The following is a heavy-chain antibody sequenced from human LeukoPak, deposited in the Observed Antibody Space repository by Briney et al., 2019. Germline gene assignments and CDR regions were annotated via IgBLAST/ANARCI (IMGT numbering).Heavy chain of an antibody. Sequence: SETLSLTCTVSGDSFSSGGHYFSWVRQHPGEGLEWIGYIRYSGSTYYNPSLKSRVSMSVDTSKNQFSLNLNSVTAADTAVYYCARYGSYFDYWGQGTLVIVSS. V-gene: IGHV4-31*03. CDR1: GDSFSSGGHY. D-gene: IGHD3-10*01. CDR2: IRYSGST. J-gene: IGHJ4*02. CDR3: ARYGSYFDY.